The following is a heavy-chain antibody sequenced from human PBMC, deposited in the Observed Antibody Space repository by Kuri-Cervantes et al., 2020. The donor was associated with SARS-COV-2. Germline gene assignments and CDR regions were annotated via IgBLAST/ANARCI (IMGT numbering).Heavy chain of an antibody. V-gene: IGHV3-23*01. D-gene: IGHD3-16*01. CDR1: GFTFSSYA. CDR2: ISGSGGST. Sequence: GGSLRLSCAASGFTFSSYAMSWVRQAPGKGLEWVSAISGSGGSTYYADSVKGRFTISRDNSKNTLYLQMNSLRAEDTAVYYCAEDGKIGGNYFDYWGQGTLVTVSS. CDR3: AEDGKIGGNYFDY. J-gene: IGHJ4*02.